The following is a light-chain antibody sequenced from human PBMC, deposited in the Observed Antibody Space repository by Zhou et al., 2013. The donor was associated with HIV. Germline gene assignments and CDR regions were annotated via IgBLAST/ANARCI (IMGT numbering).Light chain of an antibody. J-gene: IGKJ5*01. CDR3: QQSYITPPTT. CDR2: AAS. V-gene: IGKV1-39*01. CDR1: QSITNY. Sequence: DIQMTQSPSSLSASVGDRVTITCRASQSITNYLNWYQQKPGKAPNLLIYAASSVQSGVPSRFSGSGSGTDFTLTITSLEPEDFATYYCQQSYITPPTTFGQGTRL.